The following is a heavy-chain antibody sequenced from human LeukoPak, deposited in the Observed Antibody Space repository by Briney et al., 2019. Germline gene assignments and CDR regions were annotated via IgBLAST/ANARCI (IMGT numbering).Heavy chain of an antibody. CDR1: GFTFSSYA. V-gene: IGHV3-23*01. Sequence: PGGSLRVSCAASGFTFSSYAMSWVRQAPGKGLEWVSAITGSGGSTYYADSVKGRFTISRDNSKNTLYLQMKSLRAEDTAVYYCARADYYYYMDVWGKGTTVTISS. J-gene: IGHJ6*03. CDR2: ITGSGGST. CDR3: ARADYYYYMDV.